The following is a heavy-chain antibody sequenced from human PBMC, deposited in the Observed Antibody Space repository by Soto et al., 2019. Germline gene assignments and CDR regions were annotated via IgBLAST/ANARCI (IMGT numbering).Heavy chain of an antibody. CDR2: IYHSGST. Sequence: SETLSLTCAVSGGSISSGGYSWSWIQQPPGKGLEWIGYIYHSGSTYYNPSLKSRVTISVDRSKNQFSLKLSSVTAADTAVYYCARSQTTVTSYDYRGQGTLVTVSS. J-gene: IGHJ4*02. D-gene: IGHD4-17*01. V-gene: IGHV4-30-2*01. CDR1: GGSISSGGYS. CDR3: ARSQTTVTSYDY.